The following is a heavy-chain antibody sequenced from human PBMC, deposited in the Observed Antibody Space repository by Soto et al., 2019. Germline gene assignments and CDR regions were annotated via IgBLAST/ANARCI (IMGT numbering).Heavy chain of an antibody. CDR2: ISYDGNNK. CDR1: GFTFRTNA. Sequence: QVQLVESGGGVVQPGRSLRLSCAASGFTFRTNAMHWVRQAPGKGLEWVAVISYDGNNKYYADSVKGRFTISRDNSKNSRYSQMNSVRAEDTAVYYCAKNGYSSGWYGDYWGQGTLVTVSS. D-gene: IGHD6-19*01. CDR3: AKNGYSSGWYGDY. J-gene: IGHJ4*02. V-gene: IGHV3-30*18.